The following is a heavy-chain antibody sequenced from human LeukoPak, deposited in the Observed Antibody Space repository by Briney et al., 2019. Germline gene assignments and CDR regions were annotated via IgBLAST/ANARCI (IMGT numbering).Heavy chain of an antibody. D-gene: IGHD3-10*01. J-gene: IGHJ6*02. CDR3: ARDLTLRRSRQYASGNYLYYYYGMDV. CDR2: IGTAGDT. Sequence: GGSLRLSCTASGFTLSSYGMHWVRQATGKGLEWVSAIGTAGDTYYPGSVKGRFTISRENAKNSLYLQMNSLRAGDTAVYYCARDLTLRRSRQYASGNYLYYYYGMDVWGQGTTVTV. V-gene: IGHV3-13*01. CDR1: GFTLSSYG.